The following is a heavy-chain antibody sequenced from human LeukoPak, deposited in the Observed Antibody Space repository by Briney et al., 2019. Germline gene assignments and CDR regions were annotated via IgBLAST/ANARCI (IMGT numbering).Heavy chain of an antibody. CDR3: ARNNADGEGRFSY. D-gene: IGHD3-10*01. Sequence: GASVKVSCKASGYSFTKYAMNWVRQAPGQGLEWMGWINTNTGSPTYAQGFTGRFVFSLDTSVSTAYLQISSLKAEDTAVYYCARNNADGEGRFSYWGQGTLVTVSS. CDR1: GYSFTKYA. V-gene: IGHV7-4-1*02. J-gene: IGHJ4*02. CDR2: INTNTGSP.